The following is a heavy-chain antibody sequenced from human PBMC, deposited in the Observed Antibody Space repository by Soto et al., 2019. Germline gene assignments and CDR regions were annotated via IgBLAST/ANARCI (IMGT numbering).Heavy chain of an antibody. CDR1: GGSISSSSYY. J-gene: IGHJ4*02. CDR2: IYYSGST. CDR3: ARHYGYEVCDY. Sequence: QLQLQESGPGLVKPSETLSLTCTVSGGSISSSSYYWGWIRQPPGKGLEWIGSIYYSGSTYYNPSLKGRVTISVDTSKNQFSLKLSSVTAADTAVYYCARHYGYEVCDYWGQGTLVTVSS. V-gene: IGHV4-39*01. D-gene: IGHD5-18*01.